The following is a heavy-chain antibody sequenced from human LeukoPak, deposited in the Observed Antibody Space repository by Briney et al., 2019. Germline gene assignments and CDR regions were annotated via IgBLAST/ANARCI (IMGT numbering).Heavy chain of an antibody. D-gene: IGHD6-13*01. Sequence: SETLSLTCSVSGSSITDSYWSWIRQPPGKQMEWIGFVSDRGGTTYNPSLRSRLNISVDTSQNQFSLKLTSVTAADTAVYYCARVSILAVGTTLSRVFDYWGQGTLVTVSS. V-gene: IGHV4-59*12. CDR1: GSSITDSY. J-gene: IGHJ4*02. CDR2: VSDRGGT. CDR3: ARVSILAVGTTLSRVFDY.